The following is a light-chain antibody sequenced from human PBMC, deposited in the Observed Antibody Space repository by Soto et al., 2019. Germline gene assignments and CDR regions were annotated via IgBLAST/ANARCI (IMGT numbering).Light chain of an antibody. V-gene: IGKV3-11*01. J-gene: IGKJ4*01. CDR1: QSVSSY. Sequence: EIVLTQSPATLSLSPGERAALSCRASQSVSSYLAWDQQKPGQAPRLLIYDASKRATGIPARFSGSGSGTDFTLTISSREPEDFAVYFCQQRSNWPSTFGGGTKVEI. CDR3: QQRSNWPST. CDR2: DAS.